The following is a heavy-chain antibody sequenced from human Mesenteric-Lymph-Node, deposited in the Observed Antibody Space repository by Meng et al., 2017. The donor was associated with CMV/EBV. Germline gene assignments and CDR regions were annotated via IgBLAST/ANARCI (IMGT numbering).Heavy chain of an antibody. V-gene: IGHV4-34*01. CDR1: GGSFSGYY. J-gene: IGHJ4*02. CDR3: ARGSSYDILTGYFDY. D-gene: IGHD3-9*01. CDR2: INHSGST. Sequence: QGQLNQWGAGLLKPSETLAVTGAVYGGSFSGYYWNWIRQSPEKGLEWIGEINHSGSTTYNPSFTSRIITSVDTSTNQISLNMSSVTAADTAVYYCARGSSYDILTGYFDYWGQGALVTVSS.